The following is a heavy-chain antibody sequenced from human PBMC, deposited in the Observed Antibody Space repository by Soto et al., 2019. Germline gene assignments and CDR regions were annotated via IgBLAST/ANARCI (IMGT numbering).Heavy chain of an antibody. J-gene: IGHJ4*02. Sequence: HLQLQESGPGLVKPSETLSLTCTVSDDSITSGAYYWGLIRQPPGKGLEWIGTIQYRGSTYSNPSLKSRVTMSLDTSKSQFSLRLTSVTAADTAVYFCAGIFWFGDLLFDYWGQGTLVTVSS. CDR1: DDSITSGAYY. CDR3: AGIFWFGDLLFDY. D-gene: IGHD3-10*01. CDR2: IQYRGST. V-gene: IGHV4-39*01.